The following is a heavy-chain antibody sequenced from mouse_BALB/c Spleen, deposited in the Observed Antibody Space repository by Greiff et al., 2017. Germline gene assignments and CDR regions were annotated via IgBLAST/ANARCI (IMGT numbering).Heavy chain of an antibody. Sequence: EVHLVESGGGLVKPGGSLKLSCAASGFTFSSYAMSWVRQTPEKRLEWVASISSGGSTYYPDSVKGRFTISRDNARNILYLQMSSLRSEDTAMYYCAREGFTTALDYWGQGTTLTVSS. CDR1: GFTFSSYA. J-gene: IGHJ2*01. CDR2: ISSGGST. CDR3: AREGFTTALDY. V-gene: IGHV5-6-5*01. D-gene: IGHD1-2*01.